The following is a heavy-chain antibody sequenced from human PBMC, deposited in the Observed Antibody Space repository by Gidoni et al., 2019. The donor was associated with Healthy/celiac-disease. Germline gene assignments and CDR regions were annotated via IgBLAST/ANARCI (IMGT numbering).Heavy chain of an antibody. CDR2: ISGSGGST. Sequence: EVQLLESGGGLVQPGGSLRLSCVASGFTFRSHAMSGVRQAPGKGLEWVSAISGSGGSTYYTDSVKGRFTISRDNSKNTLYLQMNSLRAEDTAVYYCAKIRSDIVVVPAARRFDPWGQGTLVTVSS. V-gene: IGHV3-23*01. D-gene: IGHD2-2*01. J-gene: IGHJ5*02. CDR1: GFTFRSHA. CDR3: AKIRSDIVVVPAARRFDP.